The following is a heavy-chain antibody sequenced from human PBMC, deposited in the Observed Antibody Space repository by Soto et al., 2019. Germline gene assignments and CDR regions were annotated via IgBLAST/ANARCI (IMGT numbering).Heavy chain of an antibody. D-gene: IGHD3-10*01. CDR2: IYYSGSS. V-gene: IGHV4-31*03. CDR1: GDSISSSGYY. J-gene: IGHJ4*02. Sequence: PSETLSLTCSVSGDSISSSGYYWSWIRQRPGKGLEWIGNIYYSGSSYNNPSLKSRVTISVNTPKNQFSLNLRSVTAADTAVYYCARDSDYYSSGSFDYWGQGTLVTVSS. CDR3: ARDSDYYSSGSFDY.